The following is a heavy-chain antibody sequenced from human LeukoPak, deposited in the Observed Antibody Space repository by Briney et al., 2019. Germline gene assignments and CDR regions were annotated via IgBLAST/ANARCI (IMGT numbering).Heavy chain of an antibody. J-gene: IGHJ4*02. V-gene: IGHV1-69*06. CDR1: GYTFTSYY. D-gene: IGHD1-26*01. Sequence: SVKVSCKASGYTFTSYYMHWVRQAPGQGLEWMGGIIPIFGTANYAQKFQGRVTITADKSTSTAYMELSSLRSEDTAVYYCARGVFLLRPYFDYWGQGTLVTVSS. CDR2: IIPIFGTA. CDR3: ARGVFLLRPYFDY.